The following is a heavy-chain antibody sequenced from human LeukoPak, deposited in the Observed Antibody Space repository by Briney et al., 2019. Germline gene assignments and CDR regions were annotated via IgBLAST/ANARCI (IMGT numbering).Heavy chain of an antibody. CDR2: INHSGST. J-gene: IGHJ4*02. CDR1: GGSFSGYY. D-gene: IGHD3-10*01. Sequence: PSETLSLTCAVYGGSFSGYYWSWIRQPPGKGLEWIGEINHSGSTNYNPSLKSRVTISVDTSKNQSSLKLSSVTAADTAVYYCARGSPGDGSGSYYPYYFDYWGQGTLVTVSS. V-gene: IGHV4-34*01. CDR3: ARGSPGDGSGSYYPYYFDY.